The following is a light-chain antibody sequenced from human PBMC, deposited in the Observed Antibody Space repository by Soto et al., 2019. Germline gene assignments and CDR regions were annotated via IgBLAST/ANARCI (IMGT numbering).Light chain of an antibody. Sequence: QSALTQPASVSGSPGQSITISCTGTSSDVGGYNYVSWYQQHPGKAPKLMIYEVSTRPSGDANRFSGSKSYNTAALTISGLQAEDEADYYCSSYTSRSMAVFGNGTKRTVL. V-gene: IGLV2-14*01. CDR3: SSYTSRSMAV. CDR1: SSDVGGYNY. J-gene: IGLJ1*01. CDR2: EVS.